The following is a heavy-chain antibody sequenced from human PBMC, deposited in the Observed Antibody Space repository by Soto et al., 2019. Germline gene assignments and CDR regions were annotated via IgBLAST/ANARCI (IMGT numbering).Heavy chain of an antibody. Sequence: GASVKVSCKASGYTFTGYYMHWVRQAPGQGLEWMGWINPNSGGTNYAQKFQGWVTMTRDTSISTAYMELSRLRSDDTAVYYCARPGRSYGGDAFDIWGQGTRVTVSS. CDR1: GYTFTGYY. V-gene: IGHV1-2*04. CDR3: ARPGRSYGGDAFDI. D-gene: IGHD4-17*01. CDR2: INPNSGGT. J-gene: IGHJ3*02.